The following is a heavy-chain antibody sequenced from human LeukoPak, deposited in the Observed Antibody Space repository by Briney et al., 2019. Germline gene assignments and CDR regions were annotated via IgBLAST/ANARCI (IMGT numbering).Heavy chain of an antibody. CDR2: IKQDGSEK. CDR1: GFIFSTYW. CDR3: ARNPKRLGAFDI. Sequence: GRSLRLSCAASGFIFSTYWMTWVRQAPGKGMEWVANIKQDGSEKYYVDSVRGRFTISRDNAKNSLSLQMNSLRAEDTAVYYCARNPKRLGAFDIWGQGTLVIVSS. D-gene: IGHD6-19*01. J-gene: IGHJ3*02. V-gene: IGHV3-7*05.